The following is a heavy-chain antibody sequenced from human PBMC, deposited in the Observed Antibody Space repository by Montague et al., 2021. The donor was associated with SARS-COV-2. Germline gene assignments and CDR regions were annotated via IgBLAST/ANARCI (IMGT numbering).Heavy chain of an antibody. CDR1: GFIFSNFA. J-gene: IGHJ4*02. D-gene: IGHD1-26*01. Sequence: RLSCAASGFIFSNFAFHWVRQAPGKGLEWLAIITYDGIDKYYADSVKGRFTISRDNSKNTLYLQMNSLRAEDTAVYYCARGEGGSYYAYFDYWGQGTLVTVSS. CDR2: ITYDGIDK. CDR3: ARGEGGSYYAYFDY. V-gene: IGHV3-30*04.